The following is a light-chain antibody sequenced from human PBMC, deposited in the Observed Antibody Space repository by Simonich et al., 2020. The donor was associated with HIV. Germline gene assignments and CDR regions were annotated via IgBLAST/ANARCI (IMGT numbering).Light chain of an antibody. CDR3: TQYSSTPPT. CDR2: GAS. V-gene: IGKV4-1*01. J-gene: IGKJ1*01. CDR1: PSIVNRSNHQIY. Sequence: DIVMTQSPESLAVSLGARATIDYKSSPSIVNRSNHQIYLAWYQQKPGQPPKLLIYGASTPESGVPARFSTSGSGSDSPITLSSMQAEDVAISYCTQYSSTPPTFGQGTKVELK.